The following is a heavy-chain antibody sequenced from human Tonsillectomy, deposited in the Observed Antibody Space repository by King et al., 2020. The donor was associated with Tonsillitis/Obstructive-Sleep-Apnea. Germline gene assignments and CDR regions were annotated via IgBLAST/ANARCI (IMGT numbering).Heavy chain of an antibody. CDR1: GFTFSGYA. CDR3: VTGWVRFDP. CDR2: ISGTDGTT. Sequence: VQLVESGGGLAQPGGSLGLSCAASGFTFSGYAMSWVRQAPGKGLEWVSSISGTDGTTYYAASVKGRFTVSRDNSKNTLYLRMNSLRADDTAIYYCVTGWVRFDPWGQGTLVTVSS. V-gene: IGHV3-23*04. D-gene: IGHD1-26*01. J-gene: IGHJ5*02.